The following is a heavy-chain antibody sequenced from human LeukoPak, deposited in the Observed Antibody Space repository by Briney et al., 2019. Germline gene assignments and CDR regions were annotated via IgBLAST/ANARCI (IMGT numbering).Heavy chain of an antibody. CDR3: TTEARVLSPHFDY. CDR1: GFTFSNAW. CDR2: IKSKTDGGTT. V-gene: IGHV3-15*01. Sequence: KPGGSLRLSCAASGFTFSNAWMSWVRQAPGKGLEWVGHIKSKTDGGTTDYAAPVKRSFTVSRDDSKKTLYLQMNSLKTDDTAAYYCTTEARVLSPHFDYWGQGTLVTVSS. J-gene: IGHJ4*02.